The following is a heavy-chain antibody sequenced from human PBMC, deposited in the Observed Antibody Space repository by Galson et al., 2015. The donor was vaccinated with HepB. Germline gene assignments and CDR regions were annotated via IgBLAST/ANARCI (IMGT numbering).Heavy chain of an antibody. CDR2: INSDGSSI. J-gene: IGHJ4*02. D-gene: IGHD3-10*01. CDR1: GFTFSNYW. Sequence: SMRLSCAASGFTFSNYWMHWVRQAPGKGLVWVSRINSDGSSITYADSVKGRFSISRDNAKNTLYLQMNSLRAEDTAVYYCARGRDYSDSAKGIMDCWGQGTLVTVSS. V-gene: IGHV3-74*01. CDR3: ARGRDYSDSAKGIMDC.